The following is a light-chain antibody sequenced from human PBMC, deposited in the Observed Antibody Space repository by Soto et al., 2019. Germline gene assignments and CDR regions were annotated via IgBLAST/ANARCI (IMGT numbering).Light chain of an antibody. J-gene: IGLJ1*01. CDR1: SSNIGAGYD. CDR3: QSYDSSLSGPWV. Sequence: QLVLTQPPSVSGAPGQRVTISCTGSSSNIGAGYDIHWYQQLPGTAPKLLIYGNSNRPSGVPDRFSGSKSGTSASLAITGLQAEDEADYYFQSYDSSLSGPWVFGTGTKLTVL. CDR2: GNS. V-gene: IGLV1-40*01.